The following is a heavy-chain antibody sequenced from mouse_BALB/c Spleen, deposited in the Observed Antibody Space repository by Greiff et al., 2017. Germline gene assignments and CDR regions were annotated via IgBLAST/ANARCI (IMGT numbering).Heavy chain of an antibody. V-gene: IGHV1-80*01. CDR1: GYAFSSYW. CDR3: ARVFKNYFDY. J-gene: IGHJ2*01. CDR2: IYPGDGDT. Sequence: VKVVESGAELVRPGSSVKISCKASGYAFSSYWMNWVKQRPGQGLEWIGQIYPGDGDTNYNGKFKGKATLTADKSSSTAYMQLSSLTSEDSAVYFCARVFKNYFDYWGQGTTLTVSS.